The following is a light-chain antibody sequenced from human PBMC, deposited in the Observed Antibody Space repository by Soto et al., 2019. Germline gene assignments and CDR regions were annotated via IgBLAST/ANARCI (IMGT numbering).Light chain of an antibody. V-gene: IGKV3-20*01. CDR1: QSVSGSY. Sequence: EIVLTQSPATLSLSPGERATLSCRASQSVSGSYVAWYQQKPGQAPRLLIYGASSRATGIPNRFSGSGSGTDFTLTISGLEPEDFAVYYCQQYGSSPMYTFGQGTKVDIK. CDR3: QQYGSSPMYT. J-gene: IGKJ2*01. CDR2: GAS.